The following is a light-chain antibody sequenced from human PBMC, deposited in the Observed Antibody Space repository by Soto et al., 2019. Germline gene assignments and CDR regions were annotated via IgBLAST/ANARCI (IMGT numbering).Light chain of an antibody. CDR1: QTVSVN. V-gene: IGKV3-15*01. CDR3: QQYNDWPPFT. J-gene: IGKJ3*01. CDR2: DAS. Sequence: EIVMTQSPATLSVSPGERATLSCRASQTVSVNLAWYQQKPGQAPRLLIYDASTRATGVPARFSGSGSGTEFTLTISSLQYEDFAVYYCQQYNDWPPFTFGPGTRVDIK.